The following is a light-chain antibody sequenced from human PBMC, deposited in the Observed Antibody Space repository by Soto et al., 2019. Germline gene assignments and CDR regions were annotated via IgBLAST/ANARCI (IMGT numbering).Light chain of an antibody. J-gene: IGLJ2*01. V-gene: IGLV2-11*01. CDR3: CSYAGSYTVI. CDR1: SSDIGDYNY. Sequence: QSALTQPRSVSGSPGQSVTISCIGTSSDIGDYNYVSWYQQHPGKVPKLMIYDVSKRPSGVPDRFSGSKSGNTASLTISGLQAEDEADYYCCSYAGSYTVIFGGGTKVTVL. CDR2: DVS.